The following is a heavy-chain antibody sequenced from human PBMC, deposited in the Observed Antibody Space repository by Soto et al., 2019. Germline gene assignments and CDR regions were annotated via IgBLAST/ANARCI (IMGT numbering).Heavy chain of an antibody. Sequence: SETLSLTCTVSGGSISSGGYYWSWIRQHPGKGLEWIGYIYYSGSTNYNPSLKSRVTISVDTSKNQFSLKLSSVTAADTAVYYCARELTTVGTTYYYYGMDVWGQGTTVTVSS. V-gene: IGHV4-61*08. CDR3: ARELTTVGTTYYYYGMDV. CDR1: GGSISSGGYY. CDR2: IYYSGST. J-gene: IGHJ6*02. D-gene: IGHD4-17*01.